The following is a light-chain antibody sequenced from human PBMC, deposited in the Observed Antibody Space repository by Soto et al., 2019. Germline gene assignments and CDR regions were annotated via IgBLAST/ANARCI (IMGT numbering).Light chain of an antibody. J-gene: IGKJ1*01. V-gene: IGKV1-5*01. CDR3: QKYANWSEE. CDR1: QTVRSW. Sequence: ASQTVRSWVDWYKQKXGKAPKLLIYEEYXLESGVTARLSGSGSGREFTLTISSLQSDDLAAYYCQKYANWSEEFGQGTKGDIK. CDR2: EEY.